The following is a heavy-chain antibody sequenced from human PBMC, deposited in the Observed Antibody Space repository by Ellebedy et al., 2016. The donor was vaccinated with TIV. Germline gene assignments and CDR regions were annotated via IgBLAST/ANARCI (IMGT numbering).Heavy chain of an antibody. Sequence: AASVKVSCKASGFTFTSYGFTWVRQAPGQGLEWMGWISANNGDTHYAQKVQGRVTMTTDTSTSTAYMEVRSPRSDDTAVYYCARKGTSLPLDYWGQGTLVTVSS. CDR3: ARKGTSLPLDY. D-gene: IGHD2-2*01. CDR2: ISANNGDT. J-gene: IGHJ4*02. V-gene: IGHV1-18*01. CDR1: GFTFTSYG.